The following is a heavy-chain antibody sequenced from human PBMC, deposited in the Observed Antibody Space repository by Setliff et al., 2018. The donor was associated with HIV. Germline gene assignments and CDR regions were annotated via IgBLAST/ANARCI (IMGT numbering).Heavy chain of an antibody. CDR1: GGSFSGYY. CDR3: ATTVDIVTTDDF. V-gene: IGHV4-34*01. D-gene: IGHD5-12*01. J-gene: IGHJ4*02. CDR2: INHSGST. Sequence: SETLSLTCAVYGGSFSGYYWSWIRQPPGKGLEWIGEINHSGSTNYNPSLKSRVTISVDTSKNQFSLKLSSVTAADTAVYFCATTVDIVTTDDFWGQGILVTVSS.